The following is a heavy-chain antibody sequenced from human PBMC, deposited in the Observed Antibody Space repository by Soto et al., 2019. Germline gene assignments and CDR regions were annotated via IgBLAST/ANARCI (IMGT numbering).Heavy chain of an antibody. D-gene: IGHD2-2*01. V-gene: IGHV4-59*06. Sequence: SEILSLTCTVSGGSISSYYWSWIRQHPGKGLEWIGYIFYSGGTYYNPSLKSRVTISVDSSKNQFSLNLNSVTAADTAVYFCERGYCPSTGCPILNHWGQETQVTVS. J-gene: IGHJ5*02. CDR3: ERGYCPSTGCPILNH. CDR1: GGSISSYY. CDR2: IFYSGGT.